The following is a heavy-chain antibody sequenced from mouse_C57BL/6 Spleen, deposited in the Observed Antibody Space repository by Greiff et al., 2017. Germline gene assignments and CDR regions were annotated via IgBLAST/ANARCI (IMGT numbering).Heavy chain of an antibody. Sequence: VQGVESGPGLVAPSQSLSITCTVSGFSLTSYGVSWVRQPPGTGLEWLGVIWGDGSTHYHSALISRLSLSKDNSKSQVFLKLNSLQTDDTATYYCAKGRRYYDGSSFYAMDYWGQGTSVTVSS. CDR1: GFSLTSYG. CDR3: AKGRRYYDGSSFYAMDY. V-gene: IGHV2-3*01. D-gene: IGHD1-1*01. J-gene: IGHJ4*01. CDR2: IWGDGST.